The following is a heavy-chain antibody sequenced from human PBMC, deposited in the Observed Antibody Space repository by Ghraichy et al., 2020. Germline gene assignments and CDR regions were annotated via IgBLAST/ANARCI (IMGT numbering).Heavy chain of an antibody. CDR3: AKTARQWLANDAFDI. CDR2: IYSSGST. J-gene: IGHJ3*02. V-gene: IGHV4-59*02. Sequence: SETLSLTCTVSGASASSRYWTWVRQPPGKGLEWIGYIYSSGSTNYNPSLNGRVTISVDTSKNQFSLELTSVTTADTAVYYCAKTARQWLANDAFDIWGQGTMVTVSS. D-gene: IGHD6-19*01. CDR1: GASASSRY.